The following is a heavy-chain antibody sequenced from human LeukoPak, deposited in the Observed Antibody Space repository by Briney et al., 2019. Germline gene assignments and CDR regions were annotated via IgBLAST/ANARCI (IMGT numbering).Heavy chain of an antibody. Sequence: PGGSLRLSCAASGFTFSSYEMNWVRQAPGKGLEWVSYISSSGSTIYYADSVKGRFTISRDNAKNSLYLQMNSLRAEDTAVYYCARNRGSYDFDYWGQGTLVTVSS. CDR2: ISSSGSTI. D-gene: IGHD1-26*01. CDR3: ARNRGSYDFDY. J-gene: IGHJ4*02. CDR1: GFTFSSYE. V-gene: IGHV3-48*03.